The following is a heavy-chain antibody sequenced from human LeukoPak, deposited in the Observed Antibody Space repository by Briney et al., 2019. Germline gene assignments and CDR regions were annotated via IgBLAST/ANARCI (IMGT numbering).Heavy chain of an antibody. CDR3: AIFELTGDRGY. CDR2: IYYSGST. V-gene: IGHV4-59*01. D-gene: IGHD7-27*01. CDR1: GGSISSYY. J-gene: IGHJ4*02. Sequence: SETLSLTCTVSGGSISSYYWSWIRQPPGKGLEWIGYIYYSGSTNYNPSLKSRVTISVDTSKNQFSLKLSSVTAADTAVYYCAIFELTGDRGYWGQGTLVTVSS.